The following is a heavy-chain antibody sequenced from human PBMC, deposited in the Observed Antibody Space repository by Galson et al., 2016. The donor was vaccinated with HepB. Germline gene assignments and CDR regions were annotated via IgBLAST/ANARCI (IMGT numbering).Heavy chain of an antibody. D-gene: IGHD6-6*01. Sequence: SLRLSCAASGFSFDDYAIHWVRQAPGKGLEWVSGISWSGDILGYADSVKGRFTISRDNAKNSLYLQMNSLRPEDTALYYCAKVSSRKGGPARNNFDSWGQGTLVTVSS. CDR3: AKVSSRKGGPARNNFDS. J-gene: IGHJ4*02. CDR2: ISWSGDIL. V-gene: IGHV3-9*01. CDR1: GFSFDDYA.